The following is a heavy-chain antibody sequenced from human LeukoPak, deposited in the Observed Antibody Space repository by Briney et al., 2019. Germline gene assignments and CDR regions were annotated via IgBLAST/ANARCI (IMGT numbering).Heavy chain of an antibody. V-gene: IGHV3-21*01. Sequence: GGSLRLSCAASGFTFSSYNMNWVRQAPGKGLEWVSSISSSSSYIYYADSVKGRFTISRDNAKNSLYLQMNSLRAEDTAVYYCARDSPRGGFDPWGQGTLVTVSS. CDR2: ISSSSSYI. D-gene: IGHD3-10*01. CDR1: GFTFSSYN. CDR3: ARDSPRGGFDP. J-gene: IGHJ5*02.